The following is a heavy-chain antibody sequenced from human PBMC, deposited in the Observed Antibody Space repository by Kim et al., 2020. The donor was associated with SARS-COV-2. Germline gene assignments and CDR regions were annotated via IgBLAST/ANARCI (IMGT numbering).Heavy chain of an antibody. Sequence: GGSLRLSCAASGFRFSSYALTWVRQAPRKGLEWVSHISGSGDKTFYAESVRGRFTISRDNSNNTVFLHMTGLRPDDTARYYCAKDVLVRGGPWDYFDFWGRGTLVTVSA. CDR2: ISGSGDKT. J-gene: IGHJ4*02. CDR1: GFRFSSYA. V-gene: IGHV3-23*01. CDR3: AKDVLVRGGPWDYFDF. D-gene: IGHD3-10*01.